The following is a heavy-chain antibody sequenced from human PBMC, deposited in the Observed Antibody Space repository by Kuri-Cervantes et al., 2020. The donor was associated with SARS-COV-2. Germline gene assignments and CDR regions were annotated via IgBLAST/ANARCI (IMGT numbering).Heavy chain of an antibody. J-gene: IGHJ4*02. D-gene: IGHD6-13*01. CDR1: GGSISSGDYY. CDR3: ARDGYSSSWNYFDS. CDR2: IYTSGST. Sequence: SETLSLTCTVSGGSISSGDYYWSWIRQPPGKGLEWIGYIYTSGSTNYNPSLKSRVTISVDTSKNQFSLNLSSVTAADTAVYYCARDGYSSSWNYFDSWGQGTLVTVSS. V-gene: IGHV4-61*08.